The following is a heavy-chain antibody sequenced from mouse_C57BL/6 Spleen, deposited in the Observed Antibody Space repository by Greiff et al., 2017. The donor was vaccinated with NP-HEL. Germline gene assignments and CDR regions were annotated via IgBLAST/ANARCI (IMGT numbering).Heavy chain of an antibody. CDR2: ISNGGGST. V-gene: IGHV5-12*01. CDR3: ARQAVYDYDGAMDY. CDR1: GFTFSDYY. J-gene: IGHJ4*01. Sequence: EVQVVESGGGLVQPGGSLKLSCAASGFTFSDYYMYWVRQTPEKRLEWVAYISNGGGSTYYPDTVKGRFTISRDNAKNTLYLQMSRLKSEDTARYYCARQAVYDYDGAMDYWGQGTSVTVSS. D-gene: IGHD2-4*01.